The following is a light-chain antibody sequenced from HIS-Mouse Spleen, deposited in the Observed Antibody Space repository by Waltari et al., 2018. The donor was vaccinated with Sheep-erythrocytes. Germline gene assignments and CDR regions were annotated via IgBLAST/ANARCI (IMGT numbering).Light chain of an antibody. CDR2: EGS. J-gene: IGLJ3*02. Sequence: QSALTQPASVSGSPGQSITISCTGTSSDVGSYNLVSWYQQHPGKAPKLMIYEGSKRPSGVYNRFSGSKSRNTASLTISGLQAEDEADYYCCSYAGSSTPWVFGGGTKLTVL. V-gene: IGLV2-23*01. CDR1: SSDVGSYNL. CDR3: CSYAGSSTPWV.